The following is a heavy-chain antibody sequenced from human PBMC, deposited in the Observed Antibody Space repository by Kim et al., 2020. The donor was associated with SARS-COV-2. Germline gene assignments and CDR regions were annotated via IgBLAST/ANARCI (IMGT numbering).Heavy chain of an antibody. CDR1: GFTFSSYG. J-gene: IGHJ4*02. D-gene: IGHD5-18*01. V-gene: IGHV3-33*01. CDR3: ARESDTAMASFDY. CDR2: IWYDGRNK. Sequence: GGSLRLSCAASGFTFSSYGMHWVRQAPGKGLEWVSVIWYDGRNKYYVDSVKGRFTISRGNSKNTLYLQMNSLRAEDTAVYYCARESDTAMASFDYWGQGT.